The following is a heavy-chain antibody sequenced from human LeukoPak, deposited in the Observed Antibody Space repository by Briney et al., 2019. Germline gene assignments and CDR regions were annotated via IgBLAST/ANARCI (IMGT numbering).Heavy chain of an antibody. Sequence: PSETLSLTCAVYGGSFSGYYWSWIRQPPGKGLEWIGEINHSGSTNYNPSLKSRVTISVDTSKNQFSLKLSSVTAADTAVYYCARVDKGIRWVEVWGQGTQVTVSS. CDR1: GGSFSGYY. J-gene: IGHJ4*03. V-gene: IGHV4-34*01. D-gene: IGHD5-18*01. CDR3: ARVDKGIRWVEV. CDR2: INHSGST.